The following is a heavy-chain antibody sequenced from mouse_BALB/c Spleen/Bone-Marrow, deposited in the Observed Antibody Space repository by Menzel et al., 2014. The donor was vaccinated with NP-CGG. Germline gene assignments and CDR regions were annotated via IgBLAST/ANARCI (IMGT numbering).Heavy chain of an antibody. V-gene: IGHV2-3*01. CDR3: AKQDYYRYDYAMDY. D-gene: IGHD2-14*01. Sequence: VKLMDSGTGLVAPSQSLSITCTVSGFSLTSYGVSWVRQSPGKGLEWLGVIWGDGSTNYHSALISRLSISKDNSKSQVFLKLSSLQTDDTATYYCAKQDYYRYDYAMDYWGQGTSVTVSS. J-gene: IGHJ4*01. CDR2: IWGDGST. CDR1: GFSLTSYG.